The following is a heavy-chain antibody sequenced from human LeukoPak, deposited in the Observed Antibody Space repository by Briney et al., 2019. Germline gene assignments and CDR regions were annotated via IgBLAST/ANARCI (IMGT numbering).Heavy chain of an antibody. J-gene: IGHJ4*02. D-gene: IGHD6-6*01. V-gene: IGHV1-46*01. Sequence: XSVRVSCKASGYTFTSYGISWVRQAPGQGLEWMGIVNPSGGSTGSAQKFQGRVTMTRDMSTSTVYMEQSSLRSEDSAVYYCARDSQYSISSGFFDYWGQGTLVTVSS. CDR2: VNPSGGST. CDR3: ARDSQYSISSGFFDY. CDR1: GYTFTSYG.